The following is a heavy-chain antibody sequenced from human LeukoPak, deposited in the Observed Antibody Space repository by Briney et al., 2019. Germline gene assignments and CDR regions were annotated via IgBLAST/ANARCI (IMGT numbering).Heavy chain of an antibody. Sequence: SQTLSLTCTVSGGSISSGDYHWSWIRQPPGKGLEWIGEIDHSGSTNYNPSLKSRATISVDTSKNQFSLKVNSVTAADTAVYYCARREVVDTAMVGDFWGQGSLVTVSS. CDR2: IDHSGST. V-gene: IGHV4-30-4*08. J-gene: IGHJ4*02. D-gene: IGHD5-18*01. CDR3: ARREVVDTAMVGDF. CDR1: GGSISSGDYH.